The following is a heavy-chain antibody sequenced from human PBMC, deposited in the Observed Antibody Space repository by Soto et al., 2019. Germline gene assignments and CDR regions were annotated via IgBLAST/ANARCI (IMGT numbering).Heavy chain of an antibody. Sequence: SETLSLTCAVNGGSFTGYYGAWIRQSPEKGLEWIGEISHSGTTKYNPSLKSRVTISVDTSKNQFSLKLSSVTAADTGMYYCARNGGNTWYYFDSWGQGTVVT. D-gene: IGHD6-13*01. V-gene: IGHV4-34*01. CDR1: GGSFTGYY. J-gene: IGHJ4*02. CDR2: ISHSGTT. CDR3: ARNGGNTWYYFDS.